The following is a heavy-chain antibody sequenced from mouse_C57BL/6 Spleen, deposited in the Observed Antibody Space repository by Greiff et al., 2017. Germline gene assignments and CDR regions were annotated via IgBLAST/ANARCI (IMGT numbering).Heavy chain of an antibody. CDR3: ASLYDPYYFDY. D-gene: IGHD2-3*01. CDR2: ISSGGSYT. V-gene: IGHV5-6*02. CDR1: GFTFSSYG. J-gene: IGHJ2*01. Sequence: DVMLVESGGDLVKPGGSLKLSCAASGFTFSSYGMSWVRQTPDKRLEWVATISSGGSYTYYPDSVKGRFTISRDNAKNTLYLQMSSLKSEDTAMYYCASLYDPYYFDYWGQGTTLTVSS.